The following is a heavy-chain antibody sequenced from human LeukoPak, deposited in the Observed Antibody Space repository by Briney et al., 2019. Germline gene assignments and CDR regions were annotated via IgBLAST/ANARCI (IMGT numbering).Heavy chain of an antibody. D-gene: IGHD6-13*01. CDR3: ARQIASAGTAGFDF. CDR1: GGSISSYF. Sequence: SETLSLTCTVSGGSISSYFWSWIRQPPGKELEWIGYIYSSGSTSYNPSLKSRVTISVDTSKNQFSLKLTSVTAADTAVYYCARQIASAGTAGFDFWGQGALVTVSS. CDR2: IYSSGST. V-gene: IGHV4-4*09. J-gene: IGHJ4*02.